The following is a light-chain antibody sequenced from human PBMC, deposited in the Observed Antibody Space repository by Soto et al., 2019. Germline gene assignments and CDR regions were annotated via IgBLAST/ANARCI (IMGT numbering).Light chain of an antibody. CDR3: QQSYSTPRT. J-gene: IGKJ2*01. V-gene: IGKV1-39*01. CDR2: YAA. Sequence: DIQMTQSPSSLSASVGDRVTITCRASQTISSYLNWYQHKPGKAPKLLIYYAANLQSGVPSRFSGSGSGTDFALTISSLQPEDFATYYCQQSYSTPRTFGQGTKLEIK. CDR1: QTISSY.